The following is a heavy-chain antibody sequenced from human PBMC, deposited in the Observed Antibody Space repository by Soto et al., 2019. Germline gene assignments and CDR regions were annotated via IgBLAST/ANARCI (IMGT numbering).Heavy chain of an antibody. V-gene: IGHV3-23*01. CDR1: GFTFSSYA. J-gene: IGHJ4*02. CDR3: ARRGPGTYFDY. CDR2: VSGSGGST. D-gene: IGHD6-13*01. Sequence: EVQLLESGGGLVQPGGSLRLSCAASGFTFSSYAMRWVRQAPGKGLEWVSAVSGSGGSTYYADSAKGRFTISRDNSKNTPYLQTNSLRAEDTAVYSCARRGPGTYFDYWGPGTLGTVSS.